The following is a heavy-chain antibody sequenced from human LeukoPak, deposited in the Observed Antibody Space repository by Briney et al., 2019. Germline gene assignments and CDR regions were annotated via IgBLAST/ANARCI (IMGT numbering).Heavy chain of an antibody. J-gene: IGHJ3*02. Sequence: ASVKVSCKASGYAFTMYYVHWVRRAPGQGLEWMGVIYPSGGSPSYAQKFQGRVTMTKDTSTSTVYMELSRVISDDTAVYYCASGSSHQAQGAFDIWGQGTTVTVSS. CDR2: IYPSGGSP. D-gene: IGHD2-2*01. CDR1: GYAFTMYY. V-gene: IGHV1-46*01. CDR3: ASGSSHQAQGAFDI.